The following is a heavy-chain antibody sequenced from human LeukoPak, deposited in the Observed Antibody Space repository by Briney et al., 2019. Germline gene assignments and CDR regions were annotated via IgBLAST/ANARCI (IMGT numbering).Heavy chain of an antibody. CDR2: IKSKTDGGTT. V-gene: IGHV3-15*07. D-gene: IGHD6-19*01. CDR1: GFTFSNAW. CDR3: TTDHGPRPQGQWLVVYYGMDV. J-gene: IGHJ6*02. Sequence: GGSLRLSCAASGFTFSNAWMNWVRQAPGKGLEWVGRIKSKTDGGTTDYAAPVKGRFTISRDDSKNTLYLQMNSLKTEDTAMYYCTTDHGPRPQGQWLVVYYGMDVWGQGTTVTVSS.